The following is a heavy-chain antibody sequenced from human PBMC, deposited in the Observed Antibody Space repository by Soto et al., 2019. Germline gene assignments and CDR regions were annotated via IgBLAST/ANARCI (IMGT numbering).Heavy chain of an antibody. CDR3: ASGIQLWLRRINNGYSG. CDR1: GGTFSTYA. V-gene: IGHV1-69*12. D-gene: IGHD5-18*01. Sequence: QVQRVQPGAEVKKPESSVKVSCKAPGGTFSTYAISWVRQAPGQGLEWMGGIIPMFGTANYAQRFQDRVTITADESTNTGYMELSSLRSEDTAVYFCASGIQLWLRRINNGYSGWGQGTLVTVSS. J-gene: IGHJ4*02. CDR2: IIPMFGTA.